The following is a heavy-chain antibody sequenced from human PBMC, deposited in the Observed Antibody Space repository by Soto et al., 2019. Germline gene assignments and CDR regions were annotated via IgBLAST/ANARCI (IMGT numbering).Heavy chain of an antibody. Sequence: EVQLLESGGGLVQPGGSLRLSCVASGFTFSTYAMNWVRQAPGKGLEWVSALSGSGGSTFYADSVKGRFTISRDNSKNTLFLQMNSLRAEDTAVYYCAKGSSGSYSFGFDPWGQGTLVTVSS. D-gene: IGHD6-19*01. CDR2: LSGSGGST. CDR1: GFTFSTYA. CDR3: AKGSSGSYSFGFDP. V-gene: IGHV3-23*01. J-gene: IGHJ5*02.